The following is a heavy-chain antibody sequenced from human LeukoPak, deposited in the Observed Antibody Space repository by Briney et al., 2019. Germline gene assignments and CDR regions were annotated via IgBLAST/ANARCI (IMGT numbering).Heavy chain of an antibody. CDR3: ARGGNRLNEF. Sequence: SGGSLRLSCAASGFTFSGYWMTWVRQAPGKGLEWAATIKPDGSDQYYVDSLRGRFTISRDNTKNSLYLQMNSLRAEDTAVYFCARGGNRLNEFWGQGTLDTVSS. J-gene: IGHJ4*02. CDR2: IKPDGSDQ. D-gene: IGHD1-14*01. V-gene: IGHV3-7*01. CDR1: GFTFSGYW.